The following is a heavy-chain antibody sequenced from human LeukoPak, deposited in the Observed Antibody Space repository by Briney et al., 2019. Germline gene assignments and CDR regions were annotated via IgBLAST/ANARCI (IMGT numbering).Heavy chain of an antibody. Sequence: GGSLRLSCAASGFTFSSYAMTWVRQAPGKGLEWVSAISGSGGNTYYANSVKGRFTISRDNSKNTLYLQMNSLRAEDTAVYYCAKESIVRGVMDYWGQGTLDTVS. CDR1: GFTFSSYA. J-gene: IGHJ4*02. CDR3: AKESIVRGVMDY. CDR2: ISGSGGNT. V-gene: IGHV3-23*01. D-gene: IGHD3-10*01.